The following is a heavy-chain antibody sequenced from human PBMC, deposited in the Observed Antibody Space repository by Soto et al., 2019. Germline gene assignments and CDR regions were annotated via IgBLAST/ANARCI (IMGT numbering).Heavy chain of an antibody. CDR1: VFTFSSYA. CDR3: AKDLSLAARPLNYFDY. D-gene: IGHD6-6*01. CDR2: ISGSGGST. V-gene: IGHV3-23*01. J-gene: IGHJ4*02. Sequence: PGGSLRLSCAASVFTFSSYAMSWVRQAPGKGLEWVSAISGSGGSTYYADSVKGRFTISRDNSKNTLYLQMNSLRAEDTAVYYCAKDLSLAARPLNYFDYWGQGTLVTVSS.